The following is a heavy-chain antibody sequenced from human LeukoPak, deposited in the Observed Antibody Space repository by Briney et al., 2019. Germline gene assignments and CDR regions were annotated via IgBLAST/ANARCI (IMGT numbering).Heavy chain of an antibody. CDR3: ARRDYDSSGYYGLYYYYMDV. V-gene: IGHV1-46*01. CDR2: INPSGGST. CDR1: GYTFTSYY. Sequence: ASVTVSCKASGYTFTSYYMHWVRQAPGQGLEGMGIINPSGGSTSYAQKFQGRVTMTRDMSTSTVYMELSSLRSEDTAVYYCARRDYDSSGYYGLYYYYMDVWGKGTTVTVSS. D-gene: IGHD3-22*01. J-gene: IGHJ6*03.